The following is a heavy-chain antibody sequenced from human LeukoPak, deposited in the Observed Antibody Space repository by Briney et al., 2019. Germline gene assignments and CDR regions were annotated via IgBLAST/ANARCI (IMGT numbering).Heavy chain of an antibody. Sequence: SETLSLTCTVSGGSISSYYWSWIRQPPGKGLEWIGYIYYSGSTNYNPSLKSRVTISVDTSKNQFSLKLSSVTAADTAVYHCARVGFYNHGLDVWGQGTTVTVSS. CDR1: GGSISSYY. J-gene: IGHJ6*02. CDR2: IYYSGST. CDR3: ARVGFYNHGLDV. V-gene: IGHV4-59*01.